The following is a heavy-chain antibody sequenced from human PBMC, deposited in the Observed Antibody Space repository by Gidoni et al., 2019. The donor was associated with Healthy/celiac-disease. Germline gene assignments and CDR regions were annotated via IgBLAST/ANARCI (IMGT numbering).Heavy chain of an antibody. Sequence: QLQLQESGPGLVKPSETLSLTCTVSGCSISSSSYYWGWIRQPPGKGLEWIGSIYYSGSTYYNPSLKSRVTISVDTSKNQFSLKLSSVTAADTAVYYCARDVYYYDSSGYPDAFDIWGQGTMVTVSS. CDR1: GCSISSSSYY. D-gene: IGHD3-22*01. CDR3: ARDVYYYDSSGYPDAFDI. J-gene: IGHJ3*02. V-gene: IGHV4-39*07. CDR2: IYYSGST.